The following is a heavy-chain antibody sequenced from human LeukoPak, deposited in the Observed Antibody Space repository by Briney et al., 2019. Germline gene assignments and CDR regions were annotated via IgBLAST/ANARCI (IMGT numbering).Heavy chain of an antibody. J-gene: IGHJ4*02. V-gene: IGHV3-48*03. CDR1: GLTFSNYE. CDR3: AKDQGRGGFGLDC. Sequence: GGSLRLSCAGSGLTFSNYEMNWARQAPGKGLEWVSLISGSGSRIYYADSVKGRFTISRDNAKNSLYLQMNNLRADDTAVYYCAKDQGRGGFGLDCWGQGTLVTVSS. D-gene: IGHD3-16*01. CDR2: ISGSGSRI.